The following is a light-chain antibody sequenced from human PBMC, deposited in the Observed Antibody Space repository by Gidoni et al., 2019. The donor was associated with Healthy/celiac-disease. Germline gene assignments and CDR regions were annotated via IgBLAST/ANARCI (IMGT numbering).Light chain of an antibody. V-gene: IGKV1-39*01. CDR1: QSISSY. Sequence: DIQMTQSPSSLSASVGDRVTITCRASQSISSYLNWYHLKPGKAPKHLIYSASSLQRRVPSTFSSSGSGTDFSLTISSLQPEGFSTYYGQQSYSTSRTFGQXTKVEIK. CDR2: SAS. CDR3: QQSYSTSRT. J-gene: IGKJ1*01.